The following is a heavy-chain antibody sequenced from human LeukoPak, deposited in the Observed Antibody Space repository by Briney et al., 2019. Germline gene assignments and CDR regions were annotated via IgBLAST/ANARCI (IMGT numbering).Heavy chain of an antibody. Sequence: PGGSLRLSCAASGFTFSSYSMNWVRQAPGKELEWVSSISSSSSYIYYADSVKGRFTISRDNAKNSLYLQMNSLRAEDTAVYYCARGGLRHNWFDPWGQGTLVTVSS. CDR1: GFTFSSYS. CDR2: ISSSSSYI. J-gene: IGHJ5*02. V-gene: IGHV3-21*01. CDR3: ARGGLRHNWFDP. D-gene: IGHD3-10*01.